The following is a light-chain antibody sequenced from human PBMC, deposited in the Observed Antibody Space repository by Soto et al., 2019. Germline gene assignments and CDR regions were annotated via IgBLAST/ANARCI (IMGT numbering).Light chain of an antibody. CDR3: KSYAGSNTYV. CDR1: KNDIGVYDF. CDR2: EVV. V-gene: IGLV2-8*01. Sequence: ALTQPPSAPGSPGQSVTISCTGTKNDIGVYDFVSWYQHHPGKAPRLIIYEVVQRPSGVPDRFSGSKSGNTASLRVSGLQAADEADYFCKSYAGSNTYVVGSGTKV. J-gene: IGLJ1*01.